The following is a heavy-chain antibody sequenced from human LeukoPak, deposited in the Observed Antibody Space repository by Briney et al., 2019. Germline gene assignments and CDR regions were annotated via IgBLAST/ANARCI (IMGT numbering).Heavy chain of an antibody. CDR2: IPYDGTNK. CDR1: GFTFSNYG. Sequence: GGSLRLSCATSGFTFSNYGIHWARQAPGKGLEWLSFIPYDGTNKYYADSVKGRFTISRDNSKNTLYLQMHSLRPEDTAVYYCAKDYGYYSFDYWGQGTLVTVSS. D-gene: IGHD3-10*01. J-gene: IGHJ4*02. CDR3: AKDYGYYSFDY. V-gene: IGHV3-30*02.